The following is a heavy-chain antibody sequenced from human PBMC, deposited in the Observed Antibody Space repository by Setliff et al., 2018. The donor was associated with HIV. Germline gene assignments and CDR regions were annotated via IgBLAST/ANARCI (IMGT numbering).Heavy chain of an antibody. CDR2: IIPILGIA. V-gene: IGHV1-69*10. CDR3: ARGVGAAGDY. Sequence: SVKVSCKASGFTFTTYGISWVRQAPGQGLEWMGGIIPILGIANYAQKFQGRVTLTRDTSINTAYMELSSLTSDDTAVYYCARGVGAAGDYWGQGTQVTVSS. J-gene: IGHJ4*02. D-gene: IGHD1-26*01. CDR1: GFTFTTYG.